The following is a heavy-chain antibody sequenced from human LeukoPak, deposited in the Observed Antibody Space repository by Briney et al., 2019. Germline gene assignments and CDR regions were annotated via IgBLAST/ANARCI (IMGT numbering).Heavy chain of an antibody. CDR2: IYHSGST. Sequence: PSETVSLTCTVSGYSISSGYFWGWIRQPPGKGLEWIGTIYHSGSTYYNASLESRVTISVDTSKNQFSLKLSSVTAADTAVYYCARAYSSSWYFNWFDPWGQGTLVTVSS. CDR3: ARAYSSSWYFNWFDP. CDR1: GYSISSGYF. J-gene: IGHJ5*02. D-gene: IGHD6-13*01. V-gene: IGHV4-38-2*02.